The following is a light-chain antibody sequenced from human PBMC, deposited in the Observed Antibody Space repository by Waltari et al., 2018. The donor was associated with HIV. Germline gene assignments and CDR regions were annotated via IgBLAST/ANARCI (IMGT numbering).Light chain of an antibody. Sequence: QSALTQPASVSGSPGQSIPISCTGTSSDVGGYNLVSWYQQHPGKAPKLMIYEVSKRPSGVSNRFSGSKSGNTASLTISGLQAEHEADYYCCAYAGSTTYVIFGGGTKLTVL. CDR1: SSDVGGYNL. CDR2: EVS. J-gene: IGLJ2*01. V-gene: IGLV2-23*02. CDR3: CAYAGSTTYVI.